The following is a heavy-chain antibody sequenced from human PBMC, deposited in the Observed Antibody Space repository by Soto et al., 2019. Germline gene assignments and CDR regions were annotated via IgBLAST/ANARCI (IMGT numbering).Heavy chain of an antibody. V-gene: IGHV1-8*01. CDR2: MNATSRNK. CDR1: GYTFSNFD. D-gene: IGHD3-16*01. CDR3: ARGNPHNYAGFDX. Sequence: SGKVSYKASGYTFSNFDVNWLRQASGQGPGWMGCMNATSRNKFYSQRFQGKFTMTWETSLSTDYMAMNNLMSDDTAVYYCARGNPHNYAGFDXWGQGTPVTVS. J-gene: IGHJ6*02.